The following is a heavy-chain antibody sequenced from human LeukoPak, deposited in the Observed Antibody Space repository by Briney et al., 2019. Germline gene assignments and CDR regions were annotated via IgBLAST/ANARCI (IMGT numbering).Heavy chain of an antibody. CDR1: GFVFTGYY. D-gene: IGHD3-3*01. Sequence: ASVKVSCKASGFVFTGYYMHWVRQALGQGLEWMGWMNPGTGTTKYSQKFQGRVTMSRDTSSTTAYMELNRLTSDDTAVYYCARDGSGFSPYWYFDLWGRGTLVTVSS. V-gene: IGHV1-2*02. CDR2: MNPGTGTT. CDR3: ARDGSGFSPYWYFDL. J-gene: IGHJ2*01.